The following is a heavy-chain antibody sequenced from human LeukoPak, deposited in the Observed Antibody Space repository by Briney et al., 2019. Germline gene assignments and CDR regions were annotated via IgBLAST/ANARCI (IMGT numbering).Heavy chain of an antibody. Sequence: GGSLRLSCAASGFTFSSYSMNWVRRAPGKGLEWVSSISSSSGYIYYADSVKGRFTISRDNAKNSLYLQMNSLRAEDAAVYYCARDSLGNYYFDYWGQGTLVTVSS. J-gene: IGHJ4*02. CDR2: ISSSSGYI. CDR1: GFTFSSYS. CDR3: ARDSLGNYYFDY. D-gene: IGHD4-23*01. V-gene: IGHV3-21*01.